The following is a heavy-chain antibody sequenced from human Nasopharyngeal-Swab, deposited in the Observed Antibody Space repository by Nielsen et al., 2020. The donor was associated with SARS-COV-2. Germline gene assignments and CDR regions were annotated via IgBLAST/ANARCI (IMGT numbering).Heavy chain of an antibody. CDR3: ARHSSSVAYYYYYMDV. J-gene: IGHJ6*03. CDR1: GFTVSSNY. CDR2: IYSGGNT. Sequence: GESLKISCAASGFTVSSNYMTWVRQAPGKGLEWVSIIYSGGNTYHADSVKGRFTISRDNAKNSLYLQMNSLRAEDTAVYFCARHSSSVAYYYYYMDVWGEGTTVTVSS. D-gene: IGHD6-6*01. V-gene: IGHV3-66*04.